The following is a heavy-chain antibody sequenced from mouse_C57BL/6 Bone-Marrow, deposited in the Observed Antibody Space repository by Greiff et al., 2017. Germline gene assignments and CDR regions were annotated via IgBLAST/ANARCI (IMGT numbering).Heavy chain of an antibody. J-gene: IGHJ4*01. V-gene: IGHV1-9*01. CDR2: ILPGGGST. CDR1: GYTFTGYW. D-gene: IGHD1-1*01. Sequence: QVQLQQSGAELMKPGASVKLSCKATGYTFTGYWIEWVKQRPGHGLEWIGEILPGGGSTNYNEKFKGKATFTADTSSNTAYMQLSSLTTEDSAIYYCAREGTTTGLGLYYYAMDYWGQGTSVTVSS. CDR3: AREGTTTGLGLYYYAMDY.